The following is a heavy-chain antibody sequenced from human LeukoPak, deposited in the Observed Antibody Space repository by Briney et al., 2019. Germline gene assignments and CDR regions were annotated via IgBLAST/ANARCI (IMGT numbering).Heavy chain of an antibody. Sequence: AGGSLRLSCAASGFTFSTYSMTWVRQAPGEGLEWVSSITTVSTYIFYADSVKGRFTVSRDNAKNSLYLHMNGLRAEDTAVYFCARDNYDSSGYYHDPHFDLWGQGTLVTVSS. CDR1: GFTFSTYS. CDR2: ITTVSTYI. J-gene: IGHJ4*02. V-gene: IGHV3-21*01. CDR3: ARDNYDSSGYYHDPHFDL. D-gene: IGHD3-22*01.